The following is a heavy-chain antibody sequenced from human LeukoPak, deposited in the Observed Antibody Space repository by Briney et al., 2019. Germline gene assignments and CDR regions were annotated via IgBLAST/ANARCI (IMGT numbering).Heavy chain of an antibody. CDR3: ARDRGYSYGQPYYYYGMDV. CDR2: IYTSGST. Sequence: SETLSLTCTVSGGSISSYYWSWIRQPAGKGLEWIGRIYTSGSTNYNPSLKSRVTISVDTSKNQFSLKLSSVTAADTAVYYCARDRGYSYGQPYYYYGMDVWGQGTTVTVSS. V-gene: IGHV4-4*07. J-gene: IGHJ6*02. D-gene: IGHD5-18*01. CDR1: GGSISSYY.